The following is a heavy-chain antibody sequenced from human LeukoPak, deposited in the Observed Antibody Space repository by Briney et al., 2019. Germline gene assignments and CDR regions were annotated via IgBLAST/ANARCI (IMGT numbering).Heavy chain of an antibody. Sequence: ASVKVSCKASGYTFTSYGISWVRQAPGQGLEWMGWISAYNGNTNYAQKLQGRVTMTTDTSTSTAYMELRSLRSDDTAVYYCARDRSNLEWLLLGYYYYGMDVWGQGTTVTASS. D-gene: IGHD3-3*01. CDR1: GYTFTSYG. CDR3: ARDRSNLEWLLLGYYYYGMDV. J-gene: IGHJ6*02. CDR2: ISAYNGNT. V-gene: IGHV1-18*01.